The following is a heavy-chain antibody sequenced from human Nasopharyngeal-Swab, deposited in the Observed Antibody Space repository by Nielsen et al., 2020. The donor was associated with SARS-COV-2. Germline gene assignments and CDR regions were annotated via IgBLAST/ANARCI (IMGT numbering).Heavy chain of an antibody. CDR3: ARQGGYSSGWYYFDY. D-gene: IGHD6-19*01. Sequence: GSLRFSCTVSGGSISSYYWSWIRQPAGKGLEWIGRIYTSGSTNYNPSLKSRVTMSVDTSKNQFSLKLSSVTAADTAVYYCARQGGYSSGWYYFDYWGQGTLVTVSS. J-gene: IGHJ4*02. CDR2: IYTSGST. V-gene: IGHV4-4*07. CDR1: GGSISSYY.